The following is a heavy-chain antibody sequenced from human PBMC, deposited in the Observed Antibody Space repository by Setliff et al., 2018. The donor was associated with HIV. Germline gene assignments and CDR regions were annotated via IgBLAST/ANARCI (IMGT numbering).Heavy chain of an antibody. Sequence: PSETLSLTCTVSGGFISSGSYYWSWIRQPAEKGLEWIGRIYTSGSTNYNPSLKSRVTISVDTSKNQFSLKLRSVTAADTAVYYCARETYYYDNPQYYYYYMDVWGKGTTVTVSS. J-gene: IGHJ6*03. V-gene: IGHV4-61*02. D-gene: IGHD3-22*01. CDR2: IYTSGST. CDR3: ARETYYYDNPQYYYYYMDV. CDR1: GGFISSGSYY.